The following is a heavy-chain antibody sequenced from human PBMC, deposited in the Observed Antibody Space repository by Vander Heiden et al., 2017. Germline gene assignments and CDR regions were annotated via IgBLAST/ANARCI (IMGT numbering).Heavy chain of an antibody. J-gene: IGHJ4*02. CDR2: IFSNGDT. CDR1: GASVFTWRYY. CDR3: ARHPFRGVIAGDS. Sequence: QLQLQESGPGLVRPSETLSLTCTVSGASVFTWRYYWGWLRQPPGKGLEWIGSIFSNGDTYYNPSLRSRVTISVDTSNNQFSLNLNSVTAADTAVYYCARHPFRGVIAGDSWGQGTLVTVSS. V-gene: IGHV4-39*01. D-gene: IGHD3-10*01.